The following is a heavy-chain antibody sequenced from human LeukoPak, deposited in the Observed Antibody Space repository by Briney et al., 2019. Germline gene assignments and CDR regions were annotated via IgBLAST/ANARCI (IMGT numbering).Heavy chain of an antibody. D-gene: IGHD5-24*01. V-gene: IGHV3-30*03. CDR3: ARDLARDGHHY. Sequence: GRSLRLSCAASGFTFSSYGMHWVRQTPGKGLEWVAVISFDGSDQDYADSVKGRFTISRDNSKNTLYLQMNSLRAEDTAVYYCARDLARDGHHYWGQGTLVTVSS. CDR2: ISFDGSDQ. CDR1: GFTFSSYG. J-gene: IGHJ4*02.